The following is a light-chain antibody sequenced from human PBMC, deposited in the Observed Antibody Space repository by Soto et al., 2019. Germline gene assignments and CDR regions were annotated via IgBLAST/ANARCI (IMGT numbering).Light chain of an antibody. CDR1: QSVSSN. Sequence: ENVLTQYPATLSLSPGERATLSCRASQSVSSNLAWYQQKPGQAPRLLIYDASNRATGIPARFSGSGSGTDFTLTISSLQPEDFAVYYCQQRSNWPPTFGGGTNVEI. CDR3: QQRSNWPPT. CDR2: DAS. V-gene: IGKV3-11*01. J-gene: IGKJ4*01.